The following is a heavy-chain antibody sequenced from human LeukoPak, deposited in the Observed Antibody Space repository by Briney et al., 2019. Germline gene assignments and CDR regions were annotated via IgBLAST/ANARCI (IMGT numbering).Heavy chain of an antibody. V-gene: IGHV3-48*04. CDR2: ISSSSSTI. CDR1: GFTFSSYS. Sequence: GGSLRLSCAASGFTFSSYSMNWVRQAPGKGLEWVSYISSSSSTIYYADSVKGRFTISRDNTKNSLYLQMNSLRAEDTAVYYCARGGSAADYWGQGTLVTVSS. J-gene: IGHJ4*02. CDR3: ARGGSAADY. D-gene: IGHD6-25*01.